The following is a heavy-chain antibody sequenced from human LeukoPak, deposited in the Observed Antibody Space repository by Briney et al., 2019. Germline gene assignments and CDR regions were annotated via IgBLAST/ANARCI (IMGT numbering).Heavy chain of an antibody. CDR3: ASRKLGNDY. CDR2: IYHTGST. D-gene: IGHD7-27*01. V-gene: IGHV4-59*02. CDR1: DGSVSDYY. Sequence: SETLSLTCTISDGSVSDYYWSWIRQSPGKGLEWIGYIYHTGSTSYSPSLKSRVTISADTSQNQFSLKLSSVTAADTAVYYCASRKLGNDYWGQGTLVTVSS. J-gene: IGHJ4*02.